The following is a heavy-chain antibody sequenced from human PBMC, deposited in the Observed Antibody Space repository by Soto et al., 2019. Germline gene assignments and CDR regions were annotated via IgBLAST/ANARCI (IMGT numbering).Heavy chain of an antibody. Sequence: SVKVSCKASGGTFSSYAISWVRQAPGQGLEWMGGIIPIFGTANYAQKFQGRVTITADESTSTAYMELSSLRSEDTAVYYCARVAPSRGGYYFSSGPTVPDVFDIRAQGTMVTVSS. J-gene: IGHJ3*02. CDR3: ARVAPSRGGYYFSSGPTVPDVFDI. D-gene: IGHD3-22*01. V-gene: IGHV1-69*13. CDR2: IIPIFGTA. CDR1: GGTFSSYA.